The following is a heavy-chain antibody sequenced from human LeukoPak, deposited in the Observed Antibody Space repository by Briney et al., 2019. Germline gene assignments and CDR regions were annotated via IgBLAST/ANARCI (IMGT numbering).Heavy chain of an antibody. Sequence: PGGSLRLSCAVSGFTVSNNYMSWVRQAPGRLEWLSVSYSGETQYADSVKGRFTISRDDSKNTVYLQMNSLRDEDTATYYCVRDQFSWGQGTTVTVSS. CDR3: VRDQFS. V-gene: IGHV3-66*01. D-gene: IGHD3-3*01. CDR1: GFTVSNNY. J-gene: IGHJ6*02. CDR2: SYSGET.